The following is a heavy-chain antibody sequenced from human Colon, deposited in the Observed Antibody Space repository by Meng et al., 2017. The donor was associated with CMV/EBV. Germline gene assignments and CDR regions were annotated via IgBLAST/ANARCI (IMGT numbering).Heavy chain of an antibody. J-gene: IGHJ6*02. CDR2: ISSSGSTI. D-gene: IGHD2-2*01. V-gene: IGHV3-11*01. CDR1: GFTFSDYY. Sequence: GESLKISCAASGFTFSDYYMSWIRQAPGKGLEWVSYISSSGSTIYYADSVKGRFTISRDHSKNTLYLEMNSLRAEDTAEYYCAKASCSSTTCPYRGDYYYYYIMDVWGQGTAVTVSS. CDR3: AKASCSSTTCPYRGDYYYYYIMDV.